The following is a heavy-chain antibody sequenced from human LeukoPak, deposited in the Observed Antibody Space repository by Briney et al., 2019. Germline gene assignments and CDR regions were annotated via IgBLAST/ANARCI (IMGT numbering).Heavy chain of an antibody. CDR3: AIHYGSGRPSFDY. D-gene: IGHD3-10*01. Sequence: SRVTISVDTSKNQFSLKLSSVTAADTALYYCAIHYGSGRPSFDYWGQGTLVTVSS. V-gene: IGHV4-59*08. J-gene: IGHJ4*02.